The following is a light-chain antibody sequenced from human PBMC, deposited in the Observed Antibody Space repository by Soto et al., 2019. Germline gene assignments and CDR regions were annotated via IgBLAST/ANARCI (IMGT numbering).Light chain of an antibody. J-gene: IGKJ4*01. CDR2: DAS. CDR3: KHADSFPLT. V-gene: IGKV1-12*01. CDR1: QGINSY. Sequence: DIQMTQSPSSVSASVGDGVTITCRASQGINSYLAWYQQKPGKAPKLLIYDASTLQSVVPSRFSGSGSGTDFTLTINSLQPEDFATYYCKHADSFPLTFGGGTKVDIK.